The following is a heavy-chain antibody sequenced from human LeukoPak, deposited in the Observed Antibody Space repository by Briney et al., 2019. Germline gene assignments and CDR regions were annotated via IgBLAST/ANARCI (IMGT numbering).Heavy chain of an antibody. Sequence: SETLSLTCTVSGGSINSHYWSWIRQPPGKGLEWIGDIYYSGSTKYNPSLKSRVTISVDTSKNHLSLKLSSVLAADTAIYYCVRRDNTGWNYYDYRGQGILVTVSS. CDR1: GGSINSHY. V-gene: IGHV4-59*08. CDR3: VRRDNTGWNYYDY. J-gene: IGHJ4*02. CDR2: IYYSGST. D-gene: IGHD1-1*01.